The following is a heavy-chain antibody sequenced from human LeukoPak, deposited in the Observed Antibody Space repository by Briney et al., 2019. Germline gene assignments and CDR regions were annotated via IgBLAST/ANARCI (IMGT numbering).Heavy chain of an antibody. Sequence: PGGSLRLSCAASGFTFSSYSMNWVRQAPGKGLEWVSSISSSSSYIYYADSVKGRFTISRDNSKNTLYLQMNSLRAEDTAVYYCAKDHCSSTSCYPDYWGQGTLVTVSS. CDR1: GFTFSSYS. J-gene: IGHJ4*02. CDR2: ISSSSSYI. CDR3: AKDHCSSTSCYPDY. V-gene: IGHV3-21*01. D-gene: IGHD2-2*01.